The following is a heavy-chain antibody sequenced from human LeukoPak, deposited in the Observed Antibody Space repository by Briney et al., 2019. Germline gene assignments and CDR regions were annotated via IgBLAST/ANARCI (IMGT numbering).Heavy chain of an antibody. V-gene: IGHV3-23*01. Sequence: GGSLRLSCAASGLTFSSYAMTWVRQAPGKGLEWVSGINSGETTYYADSVKGRFTISRDNSKNTLYLQMNSLRAEDTAVYYCVRDFSAGIWGQGTLVTVSS. CDR1: GLTFSSYA. CDR3: VRDFSAGI. J-gene: IGHJ4*02. D-gene: IGHD1-1*01. CDR2: INSGETT.